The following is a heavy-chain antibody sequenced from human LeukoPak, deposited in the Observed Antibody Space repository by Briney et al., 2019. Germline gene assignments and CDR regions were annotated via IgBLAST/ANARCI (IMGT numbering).Heavy chain of an antibody. D-gene: IGHD1-26*01. V-gene: IGHV4-59*01. CDR3: ARGGSIVGATPHDAFDI. CDR2: IYYSGST. Sequence: SETLSLTRTVSAAPITSYYWSWIRQPPGKGLEWIGYIYYSGSTNYNPSLKSRVAISVDTSKNQVSLRLSSVTAADTAVYYCARGGSIVGATPHDAFDIWGQGTVVTVS. CDR1: AAPITSYY. J-gene: IGHJ3*02.